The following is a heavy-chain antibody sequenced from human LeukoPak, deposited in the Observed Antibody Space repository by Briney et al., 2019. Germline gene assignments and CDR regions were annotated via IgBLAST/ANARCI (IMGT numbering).Heavy chain of an antibody. CDR1: GNSFGDYY. Sequence: SETLSLTCTVSGNSFGDYYWSWIRQPAGKGLEWIGRIYTSGSTTYNPSLKSRVTMSVDTSKSQFSLNLMSVTAADTAVYYCARHLYGYCSSTSCLWAYAFDIWGQGTMVTVSS. V-gene: IGHV4-4*07. J-gene: IGHJ3*02. CDR3: ARHLYGYCSSTSCLWAYAFDI. D-gene: IGHD2-2*01. CDR2: IYTSGST.